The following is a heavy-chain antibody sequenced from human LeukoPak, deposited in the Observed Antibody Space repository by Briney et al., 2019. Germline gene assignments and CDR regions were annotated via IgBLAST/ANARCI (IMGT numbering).Heavy chain of an antibody. V-gene: IGHV3-48*04. CDR1: GFTFSSSG. Sequence: PGGSLRLSCAASGFTFSSSGISWVRQAPGKGLEWVSGISWNSGTIGYADSVKGRFTISRDNAKNSLYLQMNSLRAEDTAVYYCARAYGGNYAYWGQGTLVTVSS. D-gene: IGHD4-23*01. CDR3: ARAYGGNYAY. CDR2: ISWNSGTI. J-gene: IGHJ4*02.